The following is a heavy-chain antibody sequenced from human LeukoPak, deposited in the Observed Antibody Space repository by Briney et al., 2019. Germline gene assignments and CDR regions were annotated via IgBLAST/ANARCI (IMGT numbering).Heavy chain of an antibody. CDR1: GYTFTGYY. J-gene: IGHJ4*02. D-gene: IGHD3-3*01. CDR2: INPNSGGT. V-gene: IGHV1-2*02. Sequence: GASVKVSCKASGYTFTGYYMHWVRQAPGQGLEWMGWINPNSGGTNYAQKFQGRVTMTRDTSISTAYMELSRLRSDDTAVYYCARVYDFGSGYFYFDYWGQGTLVTVSS. CDR3: ARVYDFGSGYFYFDY.